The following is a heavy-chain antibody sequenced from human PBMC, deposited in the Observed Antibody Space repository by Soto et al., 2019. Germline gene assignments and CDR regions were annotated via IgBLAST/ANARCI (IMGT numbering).Heavy chain of an antibody. D-gene: IGHD1-7*01. V-gene: IGHV1-69*12. J-gene: IGHJ6*02. CDR1: GGTFSSYA. CDR3: ASVLELHYYYGMDV. Sequence: QVQLVQSGAEVKKPGSSVKVSCKASGGTFSSYAISWVRQAPGQGLEWTGGIIPIFGTANYAQKFQGRVTITADESTSTAYMELSSLRSEDTAVYYCASVLELHYYYGMDVWGQGTTVTVSS. CDR2: IIPIFGTA.